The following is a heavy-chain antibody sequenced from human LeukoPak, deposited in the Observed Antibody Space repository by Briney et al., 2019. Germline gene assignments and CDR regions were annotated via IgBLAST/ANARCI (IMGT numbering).Heavy chain of an antibody. D-gene: IGHD5-24*01. CDR1: GGSICSYY. Sequence: SETLSLTCSVSGGSICSYYWGWIPQPPGKGLEWIGYIYTGGSTNSNPSLKSRATISVDTTNNQYSVQLSSVTAADTAVYYCARHLDGYNVFDYWGQGTLVTVSS. CDR3: ARHLDGYNVFDY. V-gene: IGHV4-4*09. CDR2: IYTGGST. J-gene: IGHJ4*02.